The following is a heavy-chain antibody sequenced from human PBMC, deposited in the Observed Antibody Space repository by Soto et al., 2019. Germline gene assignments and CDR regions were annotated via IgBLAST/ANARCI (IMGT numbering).Heavy chain of an antibody. V-gene: IGHV4-34*01. CDR2: INHSGST. D-gene: IGHD3-22*01. CDR3: ARVPAMYYYDSSGHAHFDY. Sequence: SETLSLTCAVYGGSFSGYYWSWIRQPPGKGLEWIGEINHSGSTNCNPSLKSRVTISVDTSKNQFSLKLSSVTAADTAVYYCARVPAMYYYDSSGHAHFDYWGQGTLVTVSS. CDR1: GGSFSGYY. J-gene: IGHJ4*02.